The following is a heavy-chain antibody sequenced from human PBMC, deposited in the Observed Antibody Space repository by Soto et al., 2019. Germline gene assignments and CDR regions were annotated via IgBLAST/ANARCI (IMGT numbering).Heavy chain of an antibody. CDR3: AKGSVTTSYYYYGMDV. D-gene: IGHD4-17*01. CDR2: ISYDGSNK. Sequence: QVQLVESGGGLVKPGGSLRLSCAASGFTFSSYGMHWVRQAPGKGLEWVAVISYDGSNKYYADSVKGRFTISRDNSKNTLYLQMNSLRAEDTAVYYCAKGSVTTSYYYYGMDVWGQGTTVTVSS. V-gene: IGHV3-30*18. J-gene: IGHJ6*02. CDR1: GFTFSSYG.